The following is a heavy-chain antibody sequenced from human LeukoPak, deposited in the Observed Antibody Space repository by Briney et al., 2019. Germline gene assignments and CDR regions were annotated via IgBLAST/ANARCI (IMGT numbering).Heavy chain of an antibody. D-gene: IGHD2-21*01. CDR3: AREPVHKVPVLPIAGNSFNS. CDR2: ISSRGTAT. Sequence: GGSLRLSCAASGFTFNNYAMTWVRQAPGKGPEWVSTISSRGTATTYAHSVKGRFTISRANYKNTLLLQMTGQTAEDTATYYCAREPVHKVPVLPIAGNSFNSWGQGTLVVVSS. J-gene: IGHJ5*01. V-gene: IGHV3-23*01. CDR1: GFTFNNYA.